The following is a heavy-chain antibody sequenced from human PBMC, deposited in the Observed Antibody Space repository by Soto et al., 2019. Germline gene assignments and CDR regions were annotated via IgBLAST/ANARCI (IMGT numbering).Heavy chain of an antibody. V-gene: IGHV3-23*01. CDR1: GFTFSSYA. J-gene: IGHJ5*02. CDR3: AKYPPRSVGRENWYDP. CDR2: ISGSGGST. Sequence: PGGSLRLSCAAYGFTFSSYAMSWVRQAPGKGLEWVSAISGSGGSTYYADSVKGRFTISRDNSKNTLYLQMNSLRAEDTAVYYYAKYPPRSVGRENWYDPWGQGTLVTVSS.